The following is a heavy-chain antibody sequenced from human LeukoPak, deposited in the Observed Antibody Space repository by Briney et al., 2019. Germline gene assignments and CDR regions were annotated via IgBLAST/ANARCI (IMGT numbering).Heavy chain of an antibody. J-gene: IGHJ5*02. CDR3: AKAGAYYDILTGYSKFDP. D-gene: IGHD3-9*01. V-gene: IGHV3-23*01. Sequence: PGGSLRLSCAASGFTFSSYGMSWARQAPGKGLEWVSAISGSGGSTYYADSVKGRFTISGDNPKNTLYLQMNSLRAEDTAVYYCAKAGAYYDILTGYSKFDPWGQGTLVTVSS. CDR1: GFTFSSYG. CDR2: ISGSGGST.